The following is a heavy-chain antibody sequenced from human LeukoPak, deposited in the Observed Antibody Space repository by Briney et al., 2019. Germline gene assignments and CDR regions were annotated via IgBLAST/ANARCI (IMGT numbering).Heavy chain of an antibody. J-gene: IGHJ6*03. Sequence: SETLSLTCAVYGGSFSVYYWSWIRQPPGKGLEWIGEINHSGSTNYNPSLRSRVTISLDTSKNQFSLKLSSVTAADTAVYYCATNQRYYYHYYMDVWAEGTTVTVSS. CDR3: ATNQRYYYHYYMDV. CDR1: GGSFSVYY. V-gene: IGHV4-34*01. CDR2: INHSGST. D-gene: IGHD1-14*01.